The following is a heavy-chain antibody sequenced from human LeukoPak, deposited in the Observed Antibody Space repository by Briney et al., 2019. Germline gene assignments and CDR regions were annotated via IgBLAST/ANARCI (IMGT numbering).Heavy chain of an antibody. CDR2: ISAYNGNT. D-gene: IGHD6-19*01. Sequence: GASVKVSCKASGYTFTSYGISWVRQAPGQGLEWMGWISAYNGNTNYAQKLQGRVTMTTDTSTSTAYMELRSLRSDDTAVYYCARDSEGGWYAEYFQHWGQGTLVTVSS. V-gene: IGHV1-18*01. J-gene: IGHJ1*01. CDR3: ARDSEGGWYAEYFQH. CDR1: GYTFTSYG.